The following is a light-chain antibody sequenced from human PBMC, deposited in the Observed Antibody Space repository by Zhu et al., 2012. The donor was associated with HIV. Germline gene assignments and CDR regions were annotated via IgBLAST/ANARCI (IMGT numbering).Light chain of an antibody. Sequence: DIQLTQSPSFLSASVGDRVTISYRASQGISNYLAWYHQKPGKAPKLLIYAASILQSGVPSRFSGSGSGTEFTLTISSLQPEDFATYYCQHLTIYPTFGGGSKVEMK. J-gene: IGKJ4*01. CDR3: QHLTIYPT. CDR1: QGISNY. V-gene: IGKV1-9*01. CDR2: AAS.